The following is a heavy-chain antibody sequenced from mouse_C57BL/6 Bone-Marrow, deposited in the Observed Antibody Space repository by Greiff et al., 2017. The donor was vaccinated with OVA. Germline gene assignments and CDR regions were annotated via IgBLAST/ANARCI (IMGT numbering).Heavy chain of an antibody. CDR3: ARIGLNSLLSPCAKGY. J-gene: IGHJ4*01. CDR1: GYTFTSYW. Sequence: QVQLQQPGAELVKPGASVKLSCKASGYTFTSYWMQWVKQRPGQGLEWIGEIEPSDSYNNYNQKFKGKATLTVDTSSSPAYLQLSTLTSEDSAVYYGARIGLNSLLSPCAKGYWGQGPSVTFSS. V-gene: IGHV1-50*01. D-gene: IGHD1-2*01. CDR2: IEPSDSYN.